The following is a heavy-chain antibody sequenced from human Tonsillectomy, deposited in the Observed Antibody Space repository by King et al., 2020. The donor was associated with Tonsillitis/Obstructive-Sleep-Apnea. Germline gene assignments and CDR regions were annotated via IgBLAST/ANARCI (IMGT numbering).Heavy chain of an antibody. J-gene: IGHJ6*02. Sequence: VQLQQWGAGLLKPSETLSLTCAVYGGSFSGYYWSWIRQPPGKGLEWIGEINHSGSTNYNPSLKSRVTISVDTSKNQFSLKLSSVTAADTAVYYCARGQQLPRGWVYYYDYGMDVWGQGTTVTVS. D-gene: IGHD6-13*01. CDR1: GGSFSGYY. CDR2: INHSGST. V-gene: IGHV4-34*01. CDR3: ARGQQLPRGWVYYYDYGMDV.